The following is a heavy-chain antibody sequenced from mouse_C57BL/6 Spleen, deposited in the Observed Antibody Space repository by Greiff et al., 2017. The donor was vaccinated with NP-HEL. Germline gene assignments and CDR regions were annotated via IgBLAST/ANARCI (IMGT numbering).Heavy chain of an antibody. CDR2: ISYDGSN. D-gene: IGHD2-4*01. J-gene: IGHJ2*01. V-gene: IGHV3-6*01. CDR1: GYSITSGYY. Sequence: EVKLVESGPGLVKPSQSLSLTCSVTGYSITSGYYWNWIRQFPGNKLEWMGYISYDGSNNYNPSLKNRISITRDTSKNQFFLKLNSVTTEDTATYYCARENDYDKYYFDYWGQGTTLTVSS. CDR3: ARENDYDKYYFDY.